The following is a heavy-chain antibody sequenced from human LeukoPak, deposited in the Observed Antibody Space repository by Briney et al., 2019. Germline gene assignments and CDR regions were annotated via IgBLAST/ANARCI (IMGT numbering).Heavy chain of an antibody. D-gene: IGHD1-1*01. V-gene: IGHV3-23*01. CDR3: ARAQLGYNWFDP. CDR2: ISGSGGST. Sequence: GGSLRLSCAASGFTFSSYGMSWVRQAPGKGLEWVSAISGSGGSTYYADSVKGRFTISRENANNTLYLQMNSLRADDTAVYFCARAQLGYNWFDPWGQGTLVTVSS. J-gene: IGHJ5*02. CDR1: GFTFSSYG.